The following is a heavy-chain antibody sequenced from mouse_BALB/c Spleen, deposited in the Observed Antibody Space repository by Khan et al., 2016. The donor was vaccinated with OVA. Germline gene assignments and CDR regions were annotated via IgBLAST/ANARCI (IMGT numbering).Heavy chain of an antibody. Sequence: QVQLKQSGGDLMKPGASVKISCKATGYIFSSYWIEWVKQRPGHGLEWIGQIFPGSVSITYNEKFKGKATFTADTSSNTAYMQLSSLTSEDSAVYYCARGGYGGFAFWGQGTLVTVSA. CDR1: GYIFSSYW. V-gene: IGHV1-9*01. CDR2: IFPGSVSI. J-gene: IGHJ3*01. D-gene: IGHD2-2*01. CDR3: ARGGYGGFAF.